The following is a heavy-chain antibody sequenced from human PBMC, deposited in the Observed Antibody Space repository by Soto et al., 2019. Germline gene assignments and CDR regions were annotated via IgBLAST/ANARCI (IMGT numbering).Heavy chain of an antibody. CDR2: INSDGSTT. D-gene: IGHD5-12*01. CDR1: GFTFSTYW. J-gene: IGHJ5*02. V-gene: IGHV3-74*01. Sequence: EVQLVESGGGLVQPGGSLSLSCAASGFTFSTYWMHWVRQVPGKGLVWVARINSDGSTTSYADSVKGRFTISRDNAKNRLFLQMTSLGAENTAVYYCAGGVATLLAWGQGTLVTVSS. CDR3: AGGVATLLA.